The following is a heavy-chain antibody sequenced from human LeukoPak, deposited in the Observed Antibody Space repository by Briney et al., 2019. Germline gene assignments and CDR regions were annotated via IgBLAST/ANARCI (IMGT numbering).Heavy chain of an antibody. CDR2: TRNKANSYTT. D-gene: IGHD6-13*01. CDR1: GFTFSDHY. Sequence: GGSLRLSCAASGFTFSDHYMDWVRQAPGKGLEWVGRTRNKANSYTTEYAASVKGRFTISRDDSKNSLYLQMNSLKTEDTAVYYCVRGAAGSFDYWGQGTLVTVSS. J-gene: IGHJ4*02. V-gene: IGHV3-72*01. CDR3: VRGAAGSFDY.